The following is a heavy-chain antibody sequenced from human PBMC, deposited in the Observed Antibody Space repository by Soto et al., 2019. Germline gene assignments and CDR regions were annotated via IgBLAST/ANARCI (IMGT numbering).Heavy chain of an antibody. V-gene: IGHV2-5*02. CDR3: AHGSGWSSDF. Sequence: QITLKESGPTLLRPTQTLTLTCTFSGFSLNTPAVGVNWIRQPPGKALEWLALIYWDDDNHYSPSLRSRLTITKDTSKNQVVLTMTNMDPVDTGTYYCAHGSGWSSDFWGQGALVTVSS. J-gene: IGHJ4*02. D-gene: IGHD6-19*01. CDR2: IYWDDDN. CDR1: GFSLNTPAVG.